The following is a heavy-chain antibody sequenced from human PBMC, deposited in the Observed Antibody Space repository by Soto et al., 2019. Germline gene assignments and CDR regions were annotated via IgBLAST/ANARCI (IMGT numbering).Heavy chain of an antibody. CDR3: ARALLGYCSSTSCQMPYYYYMDV. J-gene: IGHJ6*03. CDR1: GFTFSDHY. CDR2: TRNKANSYTT. Sequence: GGSLRLSCAASGFTFSDHYMDWVRQAPGKGLEWVGRTRNKANSYTTEYAASVKGRFTISRDDSKNSLYLQMNSLKTEDTAVYYCARALLGYCSSTSCQMPYYYYMDVWGKGTTVTVSS. D-gene: IGHD2-2*01. V-gene: IGHV3-72*01.